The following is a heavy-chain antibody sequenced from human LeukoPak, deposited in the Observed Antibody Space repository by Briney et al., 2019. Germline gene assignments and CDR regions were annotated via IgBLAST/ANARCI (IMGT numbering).Heavy chain of an antibody. V-gene: IGHV4-34*01. Sequence: KPSETLSLTCAVYGGSFSGYYWSWIRQAPGKGLEWFGEINHSGSTNYNPSLNSRVTISVDTSKNQFSLKLSSVTAADAAVYYCARGRGSSGWFDAFDIWGQGTMVTVSS. CDR1: GGSFSGYY. CDR2: INHSGST. D-gene: IGHD6-19*01. J-gene: IGHJ3*02. CDR3: ARGRGSSGWFDAFDI.